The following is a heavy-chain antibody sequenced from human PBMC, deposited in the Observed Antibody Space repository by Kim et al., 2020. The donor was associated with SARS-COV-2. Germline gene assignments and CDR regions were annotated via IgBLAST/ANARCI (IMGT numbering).Heavy chain of an antibody. CDR3: ARGRSEWFGVTHYYYGLDV. V-gene: IGHV1-8*01. CDR2: MNPNSDNT. Sequence: ASVKVSCKASGYTFTSYDINWVRQASGQGLEWMGWMNPNSDNTGSAQNFQGRVTMTKNTPISTAYMELSSLRFEDSAVYYCARGRSEWFGVTHYYYGLDVWGQGTTVTVSS. CDR1: GYTFTSYD. D-gene: IGHD3-10*01. J-gene: IGHJ6*02.